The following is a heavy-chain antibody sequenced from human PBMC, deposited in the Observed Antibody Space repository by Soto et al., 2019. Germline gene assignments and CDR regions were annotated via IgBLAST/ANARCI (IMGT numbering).Heavy chain of an antibody. CDR3: AKDSGSSGLFDY. D-gene: IGHD5-12*01. CDR1: GFTFSNYA. J-gene: IGHJ4*02. Sequence: GGSLRLSCAVSGFTFSNYAISWVRQAPGKGLEWVSVISGSGGSTFYVDSVKGRFTISRDNSKKTLHLQMNSLRAEDTAVYYCAKDSGSSGLFDYWGQGTLVTVSS. V-gene: IGHV3-23*01. CDR2: ISGSGGST.